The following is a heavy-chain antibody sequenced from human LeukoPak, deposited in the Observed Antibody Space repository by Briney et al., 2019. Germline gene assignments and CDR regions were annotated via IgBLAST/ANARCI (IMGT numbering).Heavy chain of an antibody. D-gene: IGHD6-19*01. Sequence: PGGSLRLSCAASGFTFSTYAMSWVRQAPGKGLEWVSAISGSGGSTYSADSVKGRFTISRDNSKNTLYLQMNSLRSDDTAVYYCARDLRYSSGWSASGMDVWGKGTTVTISS. CDR1: GFTFSTYA. CDR2: ISGSGGST. CDR3: ARDLRYSSGWSASGMDV. V-gene: IGHV3-23*01. J-gene: IGHJ6*03.